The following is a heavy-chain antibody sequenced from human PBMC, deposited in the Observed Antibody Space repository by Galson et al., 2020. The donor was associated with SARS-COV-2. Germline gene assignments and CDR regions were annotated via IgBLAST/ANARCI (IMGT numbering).Heavy chain of an antibody. D-gene: IGHD4-17*01. J-gene: IGHJ4*02. Sequence: GESLKISCAASGFTFSSYGMHWVRQAPGKGLEWVAVIWYDGSNKYYADSVKGRFTISRDNSKNTLYLQMNSLRAEDTAVYYCARDLGYGDTQDYWGQGTLVTGSS. V-gene: IGHV3-33*01. CDR1: GFTFSSYG. CDR2: IWYDGSNK. CDR3: ARDLGYGDTQDY.